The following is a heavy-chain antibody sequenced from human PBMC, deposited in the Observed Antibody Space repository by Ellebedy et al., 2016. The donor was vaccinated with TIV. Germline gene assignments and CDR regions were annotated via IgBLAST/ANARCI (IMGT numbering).Heavy chain of an antibody. CDR1: GGTFSSYA. CDR3: ARRGRGPVGFDY. D-gene: IGHD3-10*01. J-gene: IGHJ4*02. CDR2: LIPMVGTP. V-gene: IGHV1-69*06. Sequence: SVKVSXXASGGTFSSYAISWVRQAPGQGLEWMGGLIPMVGTPEYAQKLQGRVTITADKSTSIVYMEVSSLRSEDTAVYYCARRGRGPVGFDYWGQGTLVTVSS.